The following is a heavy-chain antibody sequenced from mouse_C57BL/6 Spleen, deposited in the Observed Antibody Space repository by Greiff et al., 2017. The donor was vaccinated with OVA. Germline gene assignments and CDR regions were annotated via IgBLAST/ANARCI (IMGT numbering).Heavy chain of an antibody. CDR1: GYTFTSYD. V-gene: IGHV1-85*01. CDR3: ARHITTVVPYWYFDV. J-gene: IGHJ1*03. CDR2: IYPRDGST. D-gene: IGHD1-1*01. Sequence: QVQLQQSGPELVKPGASVKLSCKASGYTFTSYDINWVKQRPGQGLEWIGWIYPRDGSTKYNEKFKGKATLTVDTSSSTAYMELHSLTSEDSAVYFCARHITTVVPYWYFDVWGTGTTVTVSS.